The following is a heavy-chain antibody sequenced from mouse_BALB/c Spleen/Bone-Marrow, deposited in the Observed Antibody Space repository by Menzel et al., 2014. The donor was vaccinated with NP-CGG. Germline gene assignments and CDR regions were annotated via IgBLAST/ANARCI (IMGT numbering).Heavy chain of an antibody. Sequence: EVQRVESGGGLVKPGGSLKLFCAASGFTFSDYYMYWVRQTPEKRLEWVATISDGGSYTYYPDSVKGRFTISRDNAKNILYMQMSSLKSEDTAMYYCARVVTTATRNWYCDVWGAGTTVTVSS. D-gene: IGHD1-2*01. V-gene: IGHV5-4*02. J-gene: IGHJ1*01. CDR2: ISDGGSYT. CDR1: GFTFSDYY. CDR3: ARVVTTATRNWYCDV.